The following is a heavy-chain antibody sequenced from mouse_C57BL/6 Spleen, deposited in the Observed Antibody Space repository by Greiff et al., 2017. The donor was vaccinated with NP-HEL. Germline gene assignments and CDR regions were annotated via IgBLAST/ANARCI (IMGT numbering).Heavy chain of an antibody. Sequence: EVQLVESEGGLVQPGSSMKLSCTASGFTFSDYYMAWVRQVPEKGLEWVANINYDGSSTYYLDSLKSRFIISRDNAKNILYLQMSSLKSEDTATYYCAREGSSYYAMDYWGQGTSVTVSS. CDR3: AREGSSYYAMDY. D-gene: IGHD1-1*01. V-gene: IGHV5-16*01. CDR1: GFTFSDYY. J-gene: IGHJ4*01. CDR2: INYDGSST.